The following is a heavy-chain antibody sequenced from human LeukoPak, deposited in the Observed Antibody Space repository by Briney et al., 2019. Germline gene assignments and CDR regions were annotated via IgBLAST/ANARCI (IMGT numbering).Heavy chain of an antibody. CDR3: AKGAYCGGDCPRGYYFDY. Sequence: GSLRLSCAASGFTFSSYAMSWVRQAPGKGLEWVSAISGSGGSTYYADSVKGRFTISRDNSKNTLYLQMNSLRAEDTAVYYCAKGAYCGGDCPRGYYFDYWGQGTLATVSS. CDR1: GFTFSSYA. D-gene: IGHD2-21*02. V-gene: IGHV3-23*01. CDR2: ISGSGGST. J-gene: IGHJ4*02.